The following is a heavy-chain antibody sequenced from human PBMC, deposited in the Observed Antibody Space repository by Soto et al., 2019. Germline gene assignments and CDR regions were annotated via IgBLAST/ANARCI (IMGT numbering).Heavy chain of an antibody. J-gene: IGHJ4*01. Sequence: GGSLSLSCAGSGCPFISYAKSWESLAPGRGLEWDSAISGSGGRTYYADSVKGRFTISRDNSKNTLYLQMNSLRAEDTAVYYCAKELRYGSGGVCYFAGDVDDWGHRTRVSV. CDR2: ISGSGGRT. V-gene: IGHV3-23*01. CDR3: AKELRYGSGGVCYFAGDVDD. D-gene: IGHD2-15*01. CDR1: GCPFISYA.